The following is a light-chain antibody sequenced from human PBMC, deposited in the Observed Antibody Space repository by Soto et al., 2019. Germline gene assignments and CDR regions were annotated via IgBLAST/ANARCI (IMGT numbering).Light chain of an antibody. V-gene: IGKV4-1*01. CDR2: WAS. Sequence: DIVMTQSPDSLAVSLGERATINCKSSQSVLYSPNNKNYLAWYQQKPGQPPKLLIYWASTRESGVPDRFSGSGSRTDFTLTISSLQAEDVAFYYCQQYYTAPQRFGQGTKVEIK. J-gene: IGKJ1*01. CDR1: QSVLYSPNNKNY. CDR3: QQYYTAPQR.